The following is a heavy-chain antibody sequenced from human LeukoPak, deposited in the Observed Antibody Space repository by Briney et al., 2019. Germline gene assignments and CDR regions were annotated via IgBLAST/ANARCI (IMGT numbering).Heavy chain of an antibody. CDR2: ISAYNGNT. V-gene: IGHV1-18*01. Sequence: ASVKVSCKASGYTLTSYGISWVRQAPGQGLEWMGWISAYNGNTNYAQKPQGRVTMTTDTSTSTAYMELRSLRSDDTAVYYCARVGASGYSNHFDYWGQGTLVTVSS. CDR1: GYTLTSYG. D-gene: IGHD4-11*01. CDR3: ARVGASGYSNHFDY. J-gene: IGHJ4*02.